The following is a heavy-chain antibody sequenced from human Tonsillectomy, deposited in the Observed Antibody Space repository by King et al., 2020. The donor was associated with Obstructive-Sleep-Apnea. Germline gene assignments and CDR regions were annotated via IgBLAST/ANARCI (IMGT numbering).Heavy chain of an antibody. CDR1: GFTFSSSG. Sequence: VQLVESGGGVVQPGGSLRLSCAASGFTFSSSGMHWVRQAPGKGLEWVTFIRHDGTDKYYADSVKGRFTISRDDSRNTLYLQMNSLRGEDTAVYSCAKDSEAYSSSWYKGFFDLWGRGTLVTVSS. CDR2: IRHDGTDK. D-gene: IGHD6-13*01. CDR3: AKDSEAYSSSWYKGFFDL. V-gene: IGHV3-30*02. J-gene: IGHJ2*01.